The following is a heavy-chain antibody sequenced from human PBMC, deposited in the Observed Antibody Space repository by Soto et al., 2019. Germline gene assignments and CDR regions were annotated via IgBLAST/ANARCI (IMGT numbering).Heavy chain of an antibody. CDR1: GGSISSSSYY. Sequence: QLQLQESGPGLVKPSETLSLTCTVSGGSISSSSYYWGWIRQPPGKGLEWIGSIYYSGSTYYNPSLKSRVTISVDTSKNQFSLKLSSVTAADTAVYYCARPFVRGVNPIDYWGQGTLVTVSS. J-gene: IGHJ4*02. CDR3: ARPFVRGVNPIDY. D-gene: IGHD3-10*02. CDR2: IYYSGST. V-gene: IGHV4-39*01.